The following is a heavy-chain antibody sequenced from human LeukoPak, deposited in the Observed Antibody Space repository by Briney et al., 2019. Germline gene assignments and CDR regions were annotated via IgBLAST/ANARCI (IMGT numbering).Heavy chain of an antibody. J-gene: IGHJ4*02. CDR1: GGSISSYY. D-gene: IGHD2-2*01. Sequence: KPSETLSLTCSVSGGSISSYYWSWIRQPPGKGLEWIGYTYYSGSTNYNPSLKSRVTISVDTSKNQFSLKLSSVTAADTAVYYCAREVVPAAGGFDYWGQGTLVTVSS. CDR3: AREVVPAAGGFDY. V-gene: IGHV4-59*01. CDR2: TYYSGST.